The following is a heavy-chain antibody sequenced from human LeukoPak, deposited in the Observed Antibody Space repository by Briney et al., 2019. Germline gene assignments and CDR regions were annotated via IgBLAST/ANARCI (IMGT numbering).Heavy chain of an antibody. Sequence: PGGSLRLSCAASGFTFSSYAMSWVRQAPGKGLEWVSAISGSGGSTYYADSVKGRFTISRDNSKNTLYLQMNSLRAEDTAVYYCAKEVLDYDFWSGYYTEGYFDYWGQGTLVTVSS. CDR2: ISGSGGST. V-gene: IGHV3-23*01. J-gene: IGHJ4*02. CDR1: GFTFSSYA. D-gene: IGHD3-3*01. CDR3: AKEVLDYDFWSGYYTEGYFDY.